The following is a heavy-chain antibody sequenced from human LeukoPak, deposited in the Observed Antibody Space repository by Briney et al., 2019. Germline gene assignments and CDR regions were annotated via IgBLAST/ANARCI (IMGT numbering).Heavy chain of an antibody. Sequence: PGGSLRLSCAASGFTFSSYGMHWVRQAPGKGLGWVAVISYDGSNKYYADSVKGRFTISRDNSKNTLYLQMNSLRAEDTAVYYCARVYGDYEQAIDYWGQGTLVTVSS. CDR2: ISYDGSNK. V-gene: IGHV3-30*03. CDR1: GFTFSSYG. D-gene: IGHD4-17*01. CDR3: ARVYGDYEQAIDY. J-gene: IGHJ4*02.